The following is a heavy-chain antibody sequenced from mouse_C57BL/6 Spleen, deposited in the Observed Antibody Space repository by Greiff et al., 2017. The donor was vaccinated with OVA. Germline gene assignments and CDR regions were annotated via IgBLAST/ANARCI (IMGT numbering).Heavy chain of an antibody. CDR2: ISGGGGNT. J-gene: IGHJ1*03. Sequence: VQLVESGGGLVKPGGSLKLSCAASGFTFSSYTMSWVRQTPEKRLEWVATISGGGGNTYYPDSVKGRFTISRDNAKNTLYLQMSSLRSEDTALYYCARHAGTSWYFDVWGTGTTVTVSS. D-gene: IGHD4-1*01. CDR1: GFTFSSYT. V-gene: IGHV5-9*01. CDR3: ARHAGTSWYFDV.